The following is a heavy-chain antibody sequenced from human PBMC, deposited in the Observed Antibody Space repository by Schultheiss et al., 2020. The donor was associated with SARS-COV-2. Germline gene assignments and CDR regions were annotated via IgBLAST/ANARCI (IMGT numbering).Heavy chain of an antibody. J-gene: IGHJ4*02. Sequence: GGSLRLSCAASGFTFSSYGMHWVRQAPGKGLEWVAVIWYDGSNKYYADSVKGRFTISRDNSKNTLYLQMNSQRAEDTAVYYCARGDDWNYFSYFDYWGQGTLVTVSS. CDR1: GFTFSSYG. CDR2: IWYDGSNK. V-gene: IGHV3-33*01. D-gene: IGHD1-7*01. CDR3: ARGDDWNYFSYFDY.